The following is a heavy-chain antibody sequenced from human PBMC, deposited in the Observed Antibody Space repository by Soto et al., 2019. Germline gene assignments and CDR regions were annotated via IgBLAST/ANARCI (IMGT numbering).Heavy chain of an antibody. CDR2: IIPIFGTA. CDR1: GGTFSSYA. Sequence: QVQLVQSGAEVKKPWSSVKVSCKASGGTFSSYAISWVRHAPGQGLEWMGGIIPIFGTANYAQKFQGRVTITEDESTSTAYMELSLLRSEDTAVYYWARGVGSYGYFGGPFDPWGQGTLVTVSS. J-gene: IGHJ5*02. D-gene: IGHD5-18*01. CDR3: ARGVGSYGYFGGPFDP. V-gene: IGHV1-69*12.